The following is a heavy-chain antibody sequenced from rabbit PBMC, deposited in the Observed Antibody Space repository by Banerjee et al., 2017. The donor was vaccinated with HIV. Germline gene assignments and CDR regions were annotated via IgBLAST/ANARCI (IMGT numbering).Heavy chain of an antibody. J-gene: IGHJ4*01. CDR2: IYAGSSDGT. Sequence: QEQLVESGGGLVQPEGSLTLPCTASGFSFSSGYYMCWVRPAPGKGLEWIACIYAGSSDGTYYASWAKGRFTSSKTSSTTVTLQMTSLTAADTATYFCVRDLYSYDSPYLNLWGPGTLVTVS. V-gene: IGHV1S45*01. CDR1: GFSFSSGYY. D-gene: IGHD6-1*01. CDR3: VRDLYSYDSPYLNL.